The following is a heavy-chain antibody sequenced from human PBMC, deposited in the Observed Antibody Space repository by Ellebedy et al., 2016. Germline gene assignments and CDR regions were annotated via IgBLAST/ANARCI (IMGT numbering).Heavy chain of an antibody. CDR2: IYYSGST. CDR3: ARRVGGRYWYFDL. V-gene: IGHV4-39*01. CDR1: GGSISSSSYY. D-gene: IGHD3-16*01. Sequence: SETLSLTCTVSGGSISSSSYYWGWIRQPPGKGLEWIGSIYYSGSTYYNPSLKSRVTISVDTSKNQFSLRLSSVTAADTAVYYCARRVGGRYWYFDLWGRGTLVTVSS. J-gene: IGHJ2*01.